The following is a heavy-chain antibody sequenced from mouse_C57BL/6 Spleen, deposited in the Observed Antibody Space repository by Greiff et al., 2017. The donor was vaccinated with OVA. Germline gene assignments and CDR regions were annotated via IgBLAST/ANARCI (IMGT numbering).Heavy chain of an antibody. CDR1: GYSFTSYY. D-gene: IGHD2-3*01. J-gene: IGHJ2*02. CDR3: AREDAYSAFDY. CDR2: IYPGSGNT. V-gene: IGHV1-66*01. Sequence: QVQLQQSGPELVKPGASVKISCKASGYSFTSYYIHWVKQRPGQGLEWIGCIYPGSGNTKYNEKFKGKATLTADTSSSTAYMQLSSLTSEDSAVYYCAREDAYSAFDYWGQGTSLTVSA.